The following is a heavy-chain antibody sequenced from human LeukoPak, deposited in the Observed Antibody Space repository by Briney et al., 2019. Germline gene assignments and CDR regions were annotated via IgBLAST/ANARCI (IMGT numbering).Heavy chain of an antibody. V-gene: IGHV3-21*01. CDR1: GLTFSSYS. D-gene: IGHD3-22*01. J-gene: IGHJ4*02. CDR2: ITPTSSYI. CDR3: ARLRRNNDNSGYYYYYDY. Sequence: GGSLRLSCAASGLTFSSYSFNWVRQAPGKGLEWVSSITPTSSYIYYADSVKGRFTISRDNAKNSLYLQMNSLRAEDTAVYYCARLRRNNDNSGYYYYYDYWGQGALVTVSS.